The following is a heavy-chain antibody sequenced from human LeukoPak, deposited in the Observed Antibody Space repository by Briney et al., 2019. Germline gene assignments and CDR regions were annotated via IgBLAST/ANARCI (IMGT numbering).Heavy chain of an antibody. Sequence: PGGSLRLSCAASGFTFSSYSMNWVRQAPGKGLEWVSSISSSSSYIYYADSVKGRFTISRDNAKNSLYLQMNSLRAEDTAVYYCARDPLDIVVVPAYGMDVWGQGTTVTVSS. D-gene: IGHD2-2*03. CDR2: ISSSSSYI. CDR3: ARDPLDIVVVPAYGMDV. V-gene: IGHV3-21*01. CDR1: GFTFSSYS. J-gene: IGHJ6*02.